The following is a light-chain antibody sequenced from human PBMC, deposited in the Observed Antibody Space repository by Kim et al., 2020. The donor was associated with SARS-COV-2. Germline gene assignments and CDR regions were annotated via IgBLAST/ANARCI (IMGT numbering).Light chain of an antibody. V-gene: IGKV3-20*01. CDR2: GAS. CDR3: QQYGGSPYT. J-gene: IGKJ2*01. CDR1: QSVSSSY. Sequence: EVVLTQSPGTLSLSPGERATLSCRASQSVSSSYLAWYQQKPGQTPRLLINGASRRATGIPDRFSGSGSGTDFTLTISRLEPEDFAVYYCQQYGGSPYTFDQGTKLEI.